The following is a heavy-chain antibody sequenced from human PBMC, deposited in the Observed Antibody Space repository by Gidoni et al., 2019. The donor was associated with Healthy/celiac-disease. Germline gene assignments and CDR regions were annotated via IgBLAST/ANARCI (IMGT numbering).Heavy chain of an antibody. CDR1: GFSLSTSGVG. CDR2: IYWYDDK. CDR3: AHSEYYESSGYSGLDY. D-gene: IGHD3-22*01. J-gene: IGHJ4*02. Sequence: QITLKESGPTLVKPPQNLTLTCTFSGFSLSTSGVGVGWFRQPPGKALDWLALIYWYDDKRYSPYLKSNLTITKNPAKNQVVLTMTNMDPVDTSTYYCAHSEYYESSGYSGLDYWGQGTLVTVSS. V-gene: IGHV2-5*01.